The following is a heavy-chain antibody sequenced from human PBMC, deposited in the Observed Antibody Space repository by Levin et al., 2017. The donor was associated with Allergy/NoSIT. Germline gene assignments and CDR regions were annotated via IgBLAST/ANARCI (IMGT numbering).Heavy chain of an antibody. Sequence: GESLKISCKASGYTFTGYYMHWVRQAPGQGLEWMGWINPNSGGTNYAQKFQGRVTMTRDTSISTAYMELSRLRSDDTAVYYCASHLMVRGVTDDYWGQGTLVTVSS. V-gene: IGHV1-2*02. J-gene: IGHJ4*02. D-gene: IGHD3-10*01. CDR1: GYTFTGYY. CDR2: INPNSGGT. CDR3: ASHLMVRGVTDDY.